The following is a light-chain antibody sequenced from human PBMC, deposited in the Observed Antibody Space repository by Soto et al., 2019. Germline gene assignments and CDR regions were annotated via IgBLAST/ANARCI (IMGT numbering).Light chain of an antibody. V-gene: IGKV1-5*03. CDR1: QSMSSW. J-gene: IGKJ4*01. CDR3: QKYNSYPLT. CDR2: KAF. Sequence: DIQMTQSPSTLSASVGDRVTITCRASQSMSSWLVWYQQKTGKAPKILIYKAFSLESGVPSRFRGSGSGTEFTLTISSLQPDDFSTYYCQKYNSYPLTVGGGTKVEIK.